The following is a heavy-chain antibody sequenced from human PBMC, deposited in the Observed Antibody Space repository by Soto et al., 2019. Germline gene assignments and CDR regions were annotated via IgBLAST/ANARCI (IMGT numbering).Heavy chain of an antibody. Sequence: SETLSLTCTVSGGSLSSGGYYWSWIRQHPGKGLEWIGYIYYSGSTYYNPSLKSRVTISVDRSKNQFSLKLSSVTAADTAVYYCARAHYGDYGYGMDVWGQGTTVIVSS. CDR3: ARAHYGDYGYGMDV. CDR1: GGSLSSGGYY. CDR2: IYYSGST. V-gene: IGHV4-31*03. J-gene: IGHJ6*02. D-gene: IGHD4-17*01.